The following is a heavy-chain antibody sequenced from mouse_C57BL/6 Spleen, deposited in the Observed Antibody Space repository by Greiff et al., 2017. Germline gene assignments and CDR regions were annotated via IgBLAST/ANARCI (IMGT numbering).Heavy chain of an antibody. Sequence: EVMLVESGGGLVKPGGSLKLSCAASGFTFSSYAMSWVRQTPEKRLEWVATISDGGSYTYYPDNVKGRFTISRDNAKNNLYLQMSHLKSEDTAMYYCARDPITTVVATDWYFDVWGTGTTVTVSS. CDR1: GFTFSSYA. J-gene: IGHJ1*03. D-gene: IGHD1-1*01. CDR2: ISDGGSYT. CDR3: ARDPITTVVATDWYFDV. V-gene: IGHV5-4*01.